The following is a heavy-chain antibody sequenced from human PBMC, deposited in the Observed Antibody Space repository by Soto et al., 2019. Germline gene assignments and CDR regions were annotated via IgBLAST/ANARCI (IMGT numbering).Heavy chain of an antibody. CDR3: ARGSHMGY. J-gene: IGHJ4*02. D-gene: IGHD2-21*01. Sequence: GGSLRLSCAASGFTVSSTYMNWVRQAPGKGLEWVSVIYTGGSTYYADSVKGRFTISRDNSKNTVYLQMNSLRAEDTAMYYCARGSHMGYWGQGTLVTVSS. CDR2: IYTGGST. V-gene: IGHV3-66*01. CDR1: GFTVSSTY.